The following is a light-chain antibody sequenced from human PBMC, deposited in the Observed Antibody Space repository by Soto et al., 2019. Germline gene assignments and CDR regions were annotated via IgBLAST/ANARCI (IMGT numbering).Light chain of an antibody. CDR3: QQYNTWPRT. CDR1: QSVSNN. J-gene: IGKJ1*01. V-gene: IGKV3-15*01. CDR2: DAS. Sequence: EAEITPSPATLSESTGERVLLSCRASQSVSNNLAWYQQRRGQAPRLLIYDASTRATGIPARFTGSGSGTEFTLTISSLQSEDFAVFYCQQYNTWPRTFGQGTRVDIK.